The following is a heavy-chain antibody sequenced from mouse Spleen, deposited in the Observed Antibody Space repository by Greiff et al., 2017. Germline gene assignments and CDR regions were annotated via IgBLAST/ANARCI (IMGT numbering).Heavy chain of an antibody. CDR2: ISYDGSN. CDR3: ARDEVYYGDY. V-gene: IGHV3-6*01. J-gene: IGHJ2*01. Sequence: DVKLQESGPGLVKPSQSLSLTCSVTGYSITSGYYWNWIRQFPGNKLEWMGYISYDGSNNYNPSLKNRISITRDTSKNQFFLKLNSVTTEDTATYYCARDEVYYGDYWGQGTTLTVSS. CDR1: GYSITSGYY.